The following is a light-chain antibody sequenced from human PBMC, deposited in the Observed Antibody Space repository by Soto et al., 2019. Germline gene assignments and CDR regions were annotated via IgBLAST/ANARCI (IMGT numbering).Light chain of an antibody. Sequence: EIVLTQSPVTLSLSPGXRATLSCRASQSVSSYFAWYQQKPGQAPRLLIYDASNRATGIPARFSGSGSGTDFTLAISSLEPEDFAVYYCQKRSNWLTFGGGTKVDIK. V-gene: IGKV3-11*01. CDR1: QSVSSY. J-gene: IGKJ4*01. CDR3: QKRSNWLT. CDR2: DAS.